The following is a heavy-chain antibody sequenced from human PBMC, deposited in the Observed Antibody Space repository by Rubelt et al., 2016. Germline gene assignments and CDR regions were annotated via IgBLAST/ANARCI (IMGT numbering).Heavy chain of an antibody. CDR3: ARVMITFGGVIEVGWFDP. Sequence: QVQLVQSGAEVKKPGASVKVSCKASGYTFTSYGISWVRQAPGQGLEWMGWISAYNGNTNYAQKLECRAPRTTDTATGTAYMGLRRLRSDDTAVYYCARVMITFGGVIEVGWFDPWGQGTLVTVSS. CDR1: GYTFTSYG. V-gene: IGHV1-18*01. J-gene: IGHJ5*02. CDR2: ISAYNGNT. D-gene: IGHD3-16*02.